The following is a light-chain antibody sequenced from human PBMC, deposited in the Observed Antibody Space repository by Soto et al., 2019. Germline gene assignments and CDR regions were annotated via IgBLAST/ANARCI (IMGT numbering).Light chain of an antibody. CDR2: DVS. Sequence: QSVLPQPASVSGSPGQSITISCTGTSSDVGGYNYVSCYQQHPGKAPKLIIYDVSNRPSGASNRFSGSKSGNTASLTISGLQAEDEADYYCSSYTSSSTLVVFGGGTKVTVL. CDR3: SSYTSSSTLVV. J-gene: IGLJ2*01. CDR1: SSDVGGYNY. V-gene: IGLV2-14*01.